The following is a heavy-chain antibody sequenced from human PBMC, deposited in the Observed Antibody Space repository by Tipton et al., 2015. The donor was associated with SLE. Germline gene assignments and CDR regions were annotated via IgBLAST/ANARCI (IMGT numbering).Heavy chain of an antibody. CDR3: ASGIAVGGPFDY. J-gene: IGHJ4*02. V-gene: IGHV4-34*01. CDR2: VDASGRT. CDR1: GESFSGYY. D-gene: IGHD6-19*01. Sequence: TLSLTCAVYGESFSGYYWTWIRHRPGKGLEWIGEVDASGRTNYNPSLRSRVTISIDTSKNQFSLRLKSVTAADTAVYYCASGIAVGGPFDYWGQGTLVTVS.